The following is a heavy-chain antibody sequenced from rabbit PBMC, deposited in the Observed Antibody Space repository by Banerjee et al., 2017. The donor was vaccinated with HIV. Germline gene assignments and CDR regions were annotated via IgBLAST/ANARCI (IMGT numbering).Heavy chain of an antibody. CDR1: GFDFSSSYY. CDR2: IYTGSGST. D-gene: IGHD4-1*01. CDR3: ARDLAGVIGWNFNL. V-gene: IGHV1S43*01. Sequence: QQQLVESGGGLVNPGGSLTLTCSASGFDFSSSYYMCWVRQAPGKGLEWIGCIYTGSGSTACASWAKGRFTITRSTSLNTVTLQLNSLTAADTASYFCARDLAGVIGWNFNLCGQGTLVTVS. J-gene: IGHJ4*01.